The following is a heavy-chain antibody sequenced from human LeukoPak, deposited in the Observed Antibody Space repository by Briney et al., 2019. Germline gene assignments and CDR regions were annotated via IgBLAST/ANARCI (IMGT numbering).Heavy chain of an antibody. CDR2: IYYSGST. CDR3: ARRGGSSGWLNSFDP. CDR1: GGSISSYY. Sequence: SETLSLTCTVSGGSISSYYWSWIRQPPGKGLEWIGYIYYSGSTNYNPSLKSRVTISVDTSKNQFSLKLSSVTAADTAVYYCARRGGSSGWLNSFDPWGQGTLVTVSS. D-gene: IGHD6-19*01. V-gene: IGHV4-59*01. J-gene: IGHJ5*02.